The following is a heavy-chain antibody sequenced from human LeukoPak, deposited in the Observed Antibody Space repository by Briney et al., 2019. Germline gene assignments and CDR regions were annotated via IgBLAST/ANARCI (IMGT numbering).Heavy chain of an antibody. CDR3: AKVPYYYDSSGQIDY. D-gene: IGHD3-22*01. V-gene: IGHV3-23*01. Sequence: PSGGSLRLSCAASGFTFSSYAISWVRQAPGKGLEWVSAISGSGGSTYYADSVKGRFTISRDNSKNTLYLQMNSLRAEDTAVYYCAKVPYYYDSSGQIDYWGQGTLVTVSS. CDR1: GFTFSSYA. J-gene: IGHJ4*02. CDR2: ISGSGGST.